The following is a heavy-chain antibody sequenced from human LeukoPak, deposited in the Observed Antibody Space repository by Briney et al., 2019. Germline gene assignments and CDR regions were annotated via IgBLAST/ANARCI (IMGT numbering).Heavy chain of an antibody. J-gene: IGHJ4*02. CDR2: IHHSGST. CDR3: ARHQDVGAIAFDY. V-gene: IGHV4-4*02. Sequence: SETLSLTCAVSGGSISGDNWWSWVRQPPGKGLEWIGEIHHSGSTKDNPSLKSRVTISVDTSKKQLSLKLSSVTAADTAVYYCARHQDVGAIAFDYWGQGTLVTVSS. D-gene: IGHD1-26*01. CDR1: GGSISGDNW.